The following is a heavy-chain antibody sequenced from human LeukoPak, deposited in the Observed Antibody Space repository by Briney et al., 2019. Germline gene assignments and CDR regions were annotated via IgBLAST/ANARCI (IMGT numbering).Heavy chain of an antibody. Sequence: GGSLRLSCAASGFTFSSYAMSWVRQAPGKGLEWVSAISGSGGSTYYADSVKGRFTISRDNAKNSLYLQMNSLRAEDTAVYYCARDGQLADFDYWGQGTLVTVSS. CDR2: ISGSGGST. V-gene: IGHV3-23*01. J-gene: IGHJ4*02. CDR3: ARDGQLADFDY. D-gene: IGHD6-6*01. CDR1: GFTFSSYA.